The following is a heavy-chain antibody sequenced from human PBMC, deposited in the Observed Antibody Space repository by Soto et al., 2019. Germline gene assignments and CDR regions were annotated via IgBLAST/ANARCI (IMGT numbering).Heavy chain of an antibody. V-gene: IGHV3-23*01. CDR1: GFTFSSYA. Sequence: GGSLRLSCAASGFTFSSYAMSWVRQAPGKGLEWVSAISGSGGSTYYADSVKGRFTISRDNSKNTLYLQMNSLRAEDTAVYYCAKAYFDGMMGYDLTMSADWGQGTLVTVSS. J-gene: IGHJ4*02. CDR2: ISGSGGST. D-gene: IGHD5-12*01. CDR3: AKAYFDGMMGYDLTMSAD.